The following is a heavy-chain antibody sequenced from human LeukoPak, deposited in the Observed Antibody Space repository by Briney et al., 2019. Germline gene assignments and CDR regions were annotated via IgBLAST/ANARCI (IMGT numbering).Heavy chain of an antibody. CDR1: GGTFSSYA. J-gene: IGHJ4*02. D-gene: IGHD6-13*01. V-gene: IGHV1-69*01. CDR2: IIPIFGTA. Sequence: SVKVSCKASGGTFSSYAISWVRQAPGQGLEWMGGIIPIFGTANYAQKFQGRVTITADESTSTAYMELTSLRSDDTAVYYCARDPYSSSWPDYWGQGTLVTVSS. CDR3: ARDPYSSSWPDY.